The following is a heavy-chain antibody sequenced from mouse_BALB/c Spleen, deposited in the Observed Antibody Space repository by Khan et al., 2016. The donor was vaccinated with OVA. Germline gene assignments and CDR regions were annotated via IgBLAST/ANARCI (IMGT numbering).Heavy chain of an antibody. Sequence: VELVESGPALVAPSPRLSITCNISGFSLTDYGVHWVSQPPGKGLEWLVVLWRDRSKTYNSDLKYRLSISQANYKSHVFLKMHSLQTADTAVYYYSRQPYCRYYCMDYWGQGTSVTVSS. D-gene: IGHD2-10*01. CDR3: SRQPYCRYYCMDY. CDR2: LWRDRSK. J-gene: IGHJ4*01. V-gene: IGHV2-6-1*01. CDR1: GFSLTDYG.